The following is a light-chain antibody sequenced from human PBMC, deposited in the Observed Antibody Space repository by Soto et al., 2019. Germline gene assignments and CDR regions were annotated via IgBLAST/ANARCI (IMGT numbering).Light chain of an antibody. V-gene: IGLV2-11*01. Sequence: QSVLTQPRSVSGSPGQSVTISCTGTRKDVGRFDYVSWYQQHPGKALKVIIYDVNERPSGVPNRFSGSKSGNTASLTISGLQADDEADYYCCSYAGSCTPCVFGTGTKVTAL. J-gene: IGLJ1*01. CDR3: CSYAGSCTPCV. CDR2: DVN. CDR1: RKDVGRFDY.